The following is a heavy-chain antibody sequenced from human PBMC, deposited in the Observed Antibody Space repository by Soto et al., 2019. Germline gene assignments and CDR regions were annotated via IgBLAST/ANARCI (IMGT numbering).Heavy chain of an antibody. CDR1: GGSISSGDYS. V-gene: IGHV4-30-2*01. J-gene: IGHJ4*02. Sequence: SETLSLTCDVSGGSISSGDYSWNWIRQPPGKGLEWIGYIYYGGSTYYNPSLQSRVTMSVDRSRNQFSLKLNSVTAADTAVYYCARVRREYDNSGPVDYWGQGTLVIVSS. D-gene: IGHD3-22*01. CDR3: ARVRREYDNSGPVDY. CDR2: IYYGGST.